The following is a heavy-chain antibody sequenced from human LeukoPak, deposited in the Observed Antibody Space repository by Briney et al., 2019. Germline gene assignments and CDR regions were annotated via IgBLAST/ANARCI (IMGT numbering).Heavy chain of an antibody. CDR1: GGSISSGDYY. Sequence: SETLSLTCTVSGGSISSGDYYWSWIRQPPGKGLEWIGYIYYSGSTYYNPSLKSRVTISVDTSKNQFSLKLSSVTAADTAVYYCASNYYDSSGYYFDYWGQGALVTVSS. D-gene: IGHD3-22*01. CDR2: IYYSGST. J-gene: IGHJ4*02. CDR3: ASNYYDSSGYYFDY. V-gene: IGHV4-30-4*01.